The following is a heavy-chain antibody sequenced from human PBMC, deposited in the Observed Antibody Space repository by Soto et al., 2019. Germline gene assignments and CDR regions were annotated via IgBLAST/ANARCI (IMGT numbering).Heavy chain of an antibody. CDR1: GFTFSSFG. CDR3: ARDASYYSLWSGYYPSRNGMDV. V-gene: IGHV3-33*01. D-gene: IGHD3-3*01. Sequence: GGSLRLSCAASGFTFSSFGMHWVRQAPGKGLEWVSLIWYDGSKKSYGDSVKGRFTISRDNSRNTAYLQMNSLRADDTAVYYCARDASYYSLWSGYYPSRNGMDVWGQVPTVTVSS. J-gene: IGHJ6*02. CDR2: IWYDGSKK.